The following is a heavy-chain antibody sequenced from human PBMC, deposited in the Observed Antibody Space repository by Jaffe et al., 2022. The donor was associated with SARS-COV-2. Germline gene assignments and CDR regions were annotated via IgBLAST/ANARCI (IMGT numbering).Heavy chain of an antibody. V-gene: IGHV7-4-1*02. D-gene: IGHD3-3*01. CDR3: AREGPGIFGVVILNYYYYGMDV. J-gene: IGHJ6*02. CDR2: INTNTGNP. CDR1: GYTFTSYA. Sequence: QVQLVQSGSELKKPGASVKVSCKASGYTFTSYAMNWVRQAPGQGLEWMGWINTNTGNPTYAQGFTGRFVFSLDTSVSTAYLQISSLKAEDTAVYYCAREGPGIFGVVILNYYYYGMDVWGQGTTVTVSS.